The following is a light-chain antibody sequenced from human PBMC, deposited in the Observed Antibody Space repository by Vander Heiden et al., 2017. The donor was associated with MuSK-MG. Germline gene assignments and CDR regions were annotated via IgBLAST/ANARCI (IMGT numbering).Light chain of an antibody. CDR3: QGRTNCPET. Sequence: EIALTPSPATLSLSPGDRVTLSGRPSLSVSSYLARYQPKPGQSPRLLIYDASNRATGTPASSSASGPGTDFTLTISTLKPKNFAVYYFQGRTNCPETFGQGTKLXIK. J-gene: IGKJ1*01. CDR1: LSVSSY. CDR2: DAS. V-gene: IGKV3-11*01.